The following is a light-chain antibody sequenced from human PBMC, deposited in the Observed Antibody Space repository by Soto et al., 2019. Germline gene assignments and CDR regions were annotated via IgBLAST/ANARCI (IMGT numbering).Light chain of an antibody. Sequence: QSALTQPASVSGSPGQSITISCTGTSSDIGAYNFVSWYQQHPGKAPKLMLYDVNIPPSGVSNRFSGSKSGSTASLTISGLQAEDEADYYCTSWSTSTTMIFGGGTKLTVL. CDR2: DVN. CDR1: SSDIGAYNF. V-gene: IGLV2-14*03. CDR3: TSWSTSTTMI. J-gene: IGLJ2*01.